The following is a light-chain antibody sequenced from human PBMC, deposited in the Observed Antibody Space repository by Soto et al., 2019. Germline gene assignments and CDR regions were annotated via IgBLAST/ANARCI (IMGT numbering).Light chain of an antibody. CDR2: KAS. CDR1: QSISNS. Sequence: DIQMTQSPSTLSSSVGDRVTITCRASQSISNSLAWYQQKPGKAPNLLIYKASSLESGVPSRFSVSGSGTEFTLTISSLQPDDFATYYCRQYVSYPVTFGGGTKVEMK. CDR3: RQYVSYPVT. J-gene: IGKJ4*01. V-gene: IGKV1-5*03.